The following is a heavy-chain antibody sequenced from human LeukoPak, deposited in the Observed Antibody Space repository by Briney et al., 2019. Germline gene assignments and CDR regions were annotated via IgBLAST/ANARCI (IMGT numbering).Heavy chain of an antibody. D-gene: IGHD1-26*01. J-gene: IGHJ3*02. CDR2: ISSSGSTI. CDR1: GFTFSSYE. V-gene: IGHV3-48*03. CDR3: VREIRDRERVVGATPPAFDI. Sequence: PGGSLRLSCAASGFTFSSYEMNWVRQTPGKGLEWVSYISSSGSTIYYADSVKGRFTISRDNAKNSLYLQMNSLRAEDTAVYYCVREIRDRERVVGATPPAFDIWGQGTMVTVSS.